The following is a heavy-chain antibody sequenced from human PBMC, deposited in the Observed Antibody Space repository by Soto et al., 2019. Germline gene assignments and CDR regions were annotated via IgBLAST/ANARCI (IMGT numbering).Heavy chain of an antibody. CDR2: IYYSGST. CDR1: GGSISNYY. D-gene: IGHD1-1*01. V-gene: IGHV4-59*01. CDR3: ARVPAPGNSYYYYYMDV. J-gene: IGHJ6*03. Sequence: KQSQTLSLTCTVSGGSISNYYWSWLRQPPGKGLEYIGYIYYSGSTKYNPSLKSRVTISVDTTKNQFSLKLSSVTAADTAVYYCARVPAPGNSYYYYYMDVWGKGTTVTVSS.